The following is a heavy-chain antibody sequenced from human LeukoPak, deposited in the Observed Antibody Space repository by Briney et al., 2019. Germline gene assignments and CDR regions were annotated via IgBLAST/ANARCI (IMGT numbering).Heavy chain of an antibody. CDR2: IYYSGST. CDR3: ARHSLSSSWYPIFDY. CDR1: GGSISSYY. D-gene: IGHD6-13*01. J-gene: IGHJ4*02. V-gene: IGHV4-59*08. Sequence: PSETLSLTCTVSGGSISSYYWSWIRQPPGKGLEWIGYIYYSGSTNYNPSLKSRVTISVDTSKNQFSLKLSSVTAADTAVYYCARHSLSSSWYPIFDYWGQGTLVTVSS.